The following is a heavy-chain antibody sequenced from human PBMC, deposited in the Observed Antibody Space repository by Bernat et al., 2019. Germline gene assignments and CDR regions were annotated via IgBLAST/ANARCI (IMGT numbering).Heavy chain of an antibody. D-gene: IGHD3-10*01. CDR1: GGSFSGYY. V-gene: IGHV4-34*01. J-gene: IGHJ4*02. Sequence: QVQLQQWGAGLLKPSETLSLTCAVYGGSFSGYYWSWIRQPPGTGLEWIGEINHSVSTNYNQSLKNRVTISVDTSKNQLSLKLSSVTAADTAVYYCRGVKRGLDYWGQGTLVTVSS. CDR3: RGVKRGLDY. CDR2: INHSVST.